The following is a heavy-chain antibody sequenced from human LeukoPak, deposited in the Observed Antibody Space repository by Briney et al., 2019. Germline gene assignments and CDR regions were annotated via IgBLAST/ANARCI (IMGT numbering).Heavy chain of an antibody. CDR3: ARDYCSGGSCLDY. CDR1: GYTFTGYY. D-gene: IGHD2-15*01. Sequence: GASVKVSCRASGYTFTGYYMHWVRQAPGQGLEWMGWINPNSGGTNYAQKFQGRVTMTRDTSISTAYMELSRLRSDDTAVYYCARDYCSGGSCLDYWGQGTLVTVSS. J-gene: IGHJ4*02. V-gene: IGHV1-2*02. CDR2: INPNSGGT.